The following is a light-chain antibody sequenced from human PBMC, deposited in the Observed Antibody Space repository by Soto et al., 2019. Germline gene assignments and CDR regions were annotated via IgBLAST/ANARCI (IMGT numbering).Light chain of an antibody. CDR1: QSISSW. V-gene: IGKV1-5*01. CDR2: DAS. CDR3: QQYNSYLT. J-gene: IGKJ4*01. Sequence: DIQMTQSPSTLSASVGDRVTITCRASQSISSWLAWYQQKPGKAPKLLIYDASSLESGVPSRFSGSGSGTEFSLTISSLQPDDFATYYCQQYNSYLTFGGGTKVGSN.